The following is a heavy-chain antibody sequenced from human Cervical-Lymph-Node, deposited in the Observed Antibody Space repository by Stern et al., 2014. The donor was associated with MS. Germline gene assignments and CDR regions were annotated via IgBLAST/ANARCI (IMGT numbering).Heavy chain of an antibody. D-gene: IGHD2-21*01. Sequence: QLLESGGGLVQPGRSLSLSCVASGFTFDDYAMHWVRQAPGKGLEWVSSINWNSGSLACADSVKGRFTISRDNVQNSLFLQMNSLSAEDTAFYYCARAYGGTYYYDFWGQGTLVIVSS. CDR1: GFTFDDYA. V-gene: IGHV3-9*01. CDR3: ARAYGGTYYYDF. J-gene: IGHJ4*02. CDR2: INWNSGSL.